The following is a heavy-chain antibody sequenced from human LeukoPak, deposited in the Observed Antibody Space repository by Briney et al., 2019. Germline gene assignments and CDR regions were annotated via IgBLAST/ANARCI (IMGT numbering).Heavy chain of an antibody. CDR3: ARDSAAHGGF. J-gene: IGHJ4*02. Sequence: GGSLRLSCAASGFTFSSYAMSWVRQAPGKGLEWVSGISGSGGNTYYADSVKGRFTISRDNSKNTLYLQVNCLRADDTAVYYCARDSAAHGGFWGQGTPVIVSS. CDR1: GFTFSSYA. CDR2: ISGSGGNT. V-gene: IGHV3-23*01. D-gene: IGHD6-25*01.